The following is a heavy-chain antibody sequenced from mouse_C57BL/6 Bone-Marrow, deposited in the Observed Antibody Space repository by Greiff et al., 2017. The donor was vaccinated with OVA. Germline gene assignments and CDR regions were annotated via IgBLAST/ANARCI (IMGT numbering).Heavy chain of an antibody. J-gene: IGHJ1*03. CDR3: ARYDGYYWYFDV. CDR2: IPPNSGST. V-gene: IGHV1-64*01. D-gene: IGHD2-3*01. Sequence: QVQLQQPGAELVKPGASVKLSCKASGYTFTSYWMHWVKQRPGQGLEWIGMIPPNSGSTNYTEKFKSKATLTVDKSSSTAYTQLSSLTSEDSAVYYCARYDGYYWYFDVWGTGTTVTVSS. CDR1: GYTFTSYW.